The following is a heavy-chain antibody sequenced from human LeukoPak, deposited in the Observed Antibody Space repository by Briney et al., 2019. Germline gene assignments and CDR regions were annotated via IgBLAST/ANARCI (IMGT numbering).Heavy chain of an antibody. D-gene: IGHD3-22*01. Sequence: ASVKVSCKASGYTFTGYYMHWVRQARGQGLEWMGWINPDSGGTNYAQKFQGRVTMTRDTSISTAYMELSRLRSDDTAVYYCARAPYYYDSSGYYYSYYYHMDVWGKGTTVTISS. CDR1: GYTFTGYY. V-gene: IGHV1-2*02. J-gene: IGHJ6*03. CDR2: INPDSGGT. CDR3: ARAPYYYDSSGYYYSYYYHMDV.